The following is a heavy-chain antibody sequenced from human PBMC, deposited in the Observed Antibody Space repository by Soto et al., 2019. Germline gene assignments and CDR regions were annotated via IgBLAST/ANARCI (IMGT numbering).Heavy chain of an antibody. J-gene: IGHJ4*02. CDR1: GYSFNTYW. V-gene: IGHV5-51*01. Sequence: RSGEAVKISCKGSGYSFNTYWIGWVRQMPGKGLEWMGVIYPDDSDIRYSPSFQGQVTISADKSISTAYLQWSSLKASDSGIYYCARRTGLLYSGWGQGTLVTVSS. D-gene: IGHD2-21*01. CDR3: ARRTGLLYSG. CDR2: IYPDDSDI.